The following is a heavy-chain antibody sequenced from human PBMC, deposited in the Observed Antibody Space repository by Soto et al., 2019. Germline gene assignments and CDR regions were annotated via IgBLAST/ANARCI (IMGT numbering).Heavy chain of an antibody. V-gene: IGHV1-69*12. D-gene: IGHD3-22*01. CDR2: IIPIFGTA. CDR3: ARDRGHSSGYYPYWFDP. Sequence: QVQLVQSGAEVKKPGSSVKVSCKASGGTFSSYAITWVRQAPGQGLEWMGGIIPIFGTANYAQKFQGRVTITADESTRTACMELCSLRSEDTSVYYCARDRGHSSGYYPYWFDPWGQGTLVTVSS. CDR1: GGTFSSYA. J-gene: IGHJ5*02.